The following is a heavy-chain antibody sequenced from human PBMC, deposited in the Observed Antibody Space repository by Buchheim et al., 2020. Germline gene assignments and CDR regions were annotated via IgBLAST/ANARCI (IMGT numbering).Heavy chain of an antibody. V-gene: IGHV3-30*18. Sequence: QVQLVESGGGVVQPGRSLRLSCAASGFTFSSYGMHWVRQAPGKGLEWVAVISYDGSNKYYADSVKGRFTISRDNSKNTLYLQMNSLRAEDTAVYYCAKDQALRGVIVLDYWGQGTL. CDR2: ISYDGSNK. D-gene: IGHD3-10*01. CDR1: GFTFSSYG. CDR3: AKDQALRGVIVLDY. J-gene: IGHJ4*02.